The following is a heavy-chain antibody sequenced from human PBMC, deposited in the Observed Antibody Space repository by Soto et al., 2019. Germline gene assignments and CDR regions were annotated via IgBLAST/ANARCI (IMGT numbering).Heavy chain of an antibody. V-gene: IGHV3-53*02. J-gene: IGHJ5*02. CDR3: ARALPVAKGGFEP. CDR1: GFTVSNTY. CDR2: IYTAGGT. Sequence: EVQRVETGGGLIQPGGSLRLSCAASGFTVSNTYMTWVRQPPGRGLECVSAIYTAGGTNYADSVKGRFIISRDNSKNTLYLQMNSLSAEYTGVYYCARALPVAKGGFEPWGQGTLVTVSS. D-gene: IGHD2-2*01.